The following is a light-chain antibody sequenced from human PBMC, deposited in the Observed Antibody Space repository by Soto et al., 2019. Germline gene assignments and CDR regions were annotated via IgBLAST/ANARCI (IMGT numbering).Light chain of an antibody. V-gene: IGLV1-44*01. CDR1: SSNIGSNT. CDR2: SNN. Sequence: QPVLTQPPSASGTPGQRVTISCSGSSSNIGSNTVNWYQQLPGTAPKLLIYSNNQRPSGVPDRFSGSKSGTSASLAISGLPSEDEAEYYCAAWDDSLNGPVFGGGIKLTVL. CDR3: AAWDDSLNGPV. J-gene: IGLJ3*02.